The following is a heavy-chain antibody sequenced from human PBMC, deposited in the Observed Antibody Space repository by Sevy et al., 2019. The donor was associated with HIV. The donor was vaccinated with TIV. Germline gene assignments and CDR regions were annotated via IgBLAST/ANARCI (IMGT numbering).Heavy chain of an antibody. CDR3: ARGDFWSGYYYYGMDV. V-gene: IGHV4-4*07. CDR2: IYTSGST. J-gene: IGHJ6*02. D-gene: IGHD3-3*01. CDR1: GGSISTYY. Sequence: SETLSLTCTVSGGSISTYYWSWIRQPAGKGLEWIGRIYTSGSTNYNPSLKSRVTMSVDTSKNQFSLKLSSVTAADTAVYYCARGDFWSGYYYYGMDVWGQRTTVTVSS.